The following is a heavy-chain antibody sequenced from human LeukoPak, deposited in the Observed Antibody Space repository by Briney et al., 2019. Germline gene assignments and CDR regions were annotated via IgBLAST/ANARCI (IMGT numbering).Heavy chain of an antibody. D-gene: IGHD3-10*01. CDR1: GGSINSYY. CDR2: ISYSGST. J-gene: IGHJ4*02. CDR3: ARHRGGLDY. V-gene: IGHV4-59*01. Sequence: NPSETLSLTCTVSGGSINSYYWSWIRQPPGKGLEWIGYISYSGSTNYNPSLKSRVTISVDTSKNQFFLKLSSVTAADTALYYCARHRGGLDYWGQGTLVTVSS.